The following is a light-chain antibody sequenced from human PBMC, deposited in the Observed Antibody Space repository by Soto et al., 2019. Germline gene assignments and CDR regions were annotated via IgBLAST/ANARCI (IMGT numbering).Light chain of an antibody. CDR1: QSISTS. CDR3: QQSDHSPMYT. Sequence: DIQMTQSPSSLSASVGDRVTITCRASQSISTSLNWYQQKPGQAPKLLIYAASYLQSGVPSRFSGSGSGTEFTLTISSLQPEDLATYFCQQSDHSPMYTFGQGIDLKIK. J-gene: IGKJ2*01. V-gene: IGKV1-39*01. CDR2: AAS.